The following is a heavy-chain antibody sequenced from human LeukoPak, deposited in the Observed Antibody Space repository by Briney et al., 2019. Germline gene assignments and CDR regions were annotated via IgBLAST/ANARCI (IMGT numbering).Heavy chain of an antibody. CDR1: GFTFSNYW. V-gene: IGHV3-7*03. CDR3: ASKTLPAAERGLDY. D-gene: IGHD2-2*01. J-gene: IGHJ4*02. CDR2: IKQDGSVK. Sequence: GGSLRLSCAASGFTFSNYWMTWVRQAPGMGLEWVANIKQDGSVKYYVDSVKGRFTISRDNSKNTLSLHMYSLRPDDTAVYYCASKTLPAAERGLDYWGQGTLVTVSS.